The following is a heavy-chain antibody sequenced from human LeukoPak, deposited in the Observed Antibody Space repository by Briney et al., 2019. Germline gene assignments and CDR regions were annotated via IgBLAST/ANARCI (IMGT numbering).Heavy chain of an antibody. Sequence: PGGSLRLSCAASGFTFSSYWMSWVSQAPGKGLEWVANIKQDGSEKYYVDSVKGRFTISRDNAKNSLYLQMNSQRAEDTAVYYCARDVYCSGGSCYSGYFDYWGQGTLVTVSS. CDR1: GFTFSSYW. CDR3: ARDVYCSGGSCYSGYFDY. V-gene: IGHV3-7*01. J-gene: IGHJ4*02. CDR2: IKQDGSEK. D-gene: IGHD2-15*01.